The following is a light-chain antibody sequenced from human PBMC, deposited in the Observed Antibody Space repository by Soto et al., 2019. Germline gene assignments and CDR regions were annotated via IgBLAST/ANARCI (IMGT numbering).Light chain of an antibody. CDR2: DVT. J-gene: IGLJ1*01. CDR1: SSDVGGYNY. CDR3: CSYKNSSAYV. Sequence: QSALTQPASVSGSPGQSITISCTGTSSDVGGYNYVSWYQQHPGKAPKLMIYDVTNRPSGVSNRFSGSKSDNTASLTISGLQAEYEADYSCCSYKNSSAYVFGTGTKVTVL. V-gene: IGLV2-14*03.